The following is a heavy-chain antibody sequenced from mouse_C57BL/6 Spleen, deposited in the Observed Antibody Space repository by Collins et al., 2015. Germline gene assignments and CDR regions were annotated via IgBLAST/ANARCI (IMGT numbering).Heavy chain of an antibody. Sequence: EVQLQQSGPELVKPGASVKISCKASGYTFTDYYMNWVKQSHGKSLEWIGDINPNNGGTSYNQKFKGKATLTVDKSSSTAYMELRSLTSEDSAVYYCARYSPYDYDPYAMDYWGQGTSVTVSS. CDR2: INPNNGGT. V-gene: IGHV1-26*01. D-gene: IGHD2-4*01. J-gene: IGHJ4*01. CDR3: ARYSPYDYDPYAMDY. CDR1: GYTFTDYY.